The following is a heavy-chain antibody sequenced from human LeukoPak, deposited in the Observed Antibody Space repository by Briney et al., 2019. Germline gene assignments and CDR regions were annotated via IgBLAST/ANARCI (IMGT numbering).Heavy chain of an antibody. V-gene: IGHV4-4*07. CDR1: GGSINTSW. Sequence: PSETLSLTCTVSGGSINTSWWTWVRQPAGKGLEWIGRISPSGTTNYNPSLKSRVTMSRDTSKNQFSLKLNSVTAADTAVYYCARSGGFGQIWGQGTMVTISS. CDR3: ARSGGFGQI. D-gene: IGHD2-15*01. CDR2: ISPSGTT. J-gene: IGHJ3*02.